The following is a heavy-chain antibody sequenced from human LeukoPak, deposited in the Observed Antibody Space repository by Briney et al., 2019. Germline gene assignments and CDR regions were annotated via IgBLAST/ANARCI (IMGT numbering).Heavy chain of an antibody. V-gene: IGHV3-74*01. CDR1: GFTFSSYA. CDR3: VSFYETY. D-gene: IGHD2/OR15-2a*01. J-gene: IGHJ4*02. Sequence: GGSLRLSCAASGFTFSSYAMHWVRQAPGKGLVWVSHINSDGSWASYADSVKGRFTISKDNAKNTVYLQMNSLRAEDTAVYYCVSFYETYWGRGTLVTVSS. CDR2: INSDGSWA.